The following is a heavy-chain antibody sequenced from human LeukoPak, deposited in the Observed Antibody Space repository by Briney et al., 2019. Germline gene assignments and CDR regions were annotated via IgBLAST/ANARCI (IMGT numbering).Heavy chain of an antibody. Sequence: PGGSLRLSCAASGFTFSHYSMNWVRQAPGKGLEWVSSMSINSGLIYYADSVKGRFTISRDNAKNSLYLQMNSLRAEDTAVYYCAREFDYSTSGAGYWGQGTLVTVSS. D-gene: IGHD4-11*01. J-gene: IGHJ4*02. CDR2: MSINSGLI. V-gene: IGHV3-21*01. CDR3: AREFDYSTSGAGY. CDR1: GFTFSHYS.